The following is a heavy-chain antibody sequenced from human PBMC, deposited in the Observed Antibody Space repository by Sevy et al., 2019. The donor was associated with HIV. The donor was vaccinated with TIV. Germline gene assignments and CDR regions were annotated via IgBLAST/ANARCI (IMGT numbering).Heavy chain of an antibody. V-gene: IGHV3-33*01. CDR1: GFTFSNYG. CDR3: ARWVAATDAFDV. Sequence: GGSLRLSCAASGFTFSNYGMHWVRQAPGKGLEWVAVIWSDGSKKYYADSVKGRFTISRDNSEDTLYLQMNNLRGEDTAVFYCARWVAATDAFDVWGQGTMVTVSS. J-gene: IGHJ3*01. CDR2: IWSDGSKK. D-gene: IGHD1-26*01.